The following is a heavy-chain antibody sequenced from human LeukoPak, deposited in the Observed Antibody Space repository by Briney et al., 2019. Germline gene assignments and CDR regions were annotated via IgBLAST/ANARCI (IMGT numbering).Heavy chain of an antibody. V-gene: IGHV1-69*13. CDR3: ARGGASYYYDSSGYYYDAFDI. D-gene: IGHD3-22*01. J-gene: IGHJ3*02. CDR2: IIPIFGTA. CDR1: GGTFSSYA. Sequence: SVKVSCKASGGTFSSYALSWVRQAPGQGLEWMGGIIPIFGTANYAQKFQGRVTITADESTSTAYMELSSLRSEDTAVYYCARGGASYYYDSSGYYYDAFDIWGQGTMVTVSS.